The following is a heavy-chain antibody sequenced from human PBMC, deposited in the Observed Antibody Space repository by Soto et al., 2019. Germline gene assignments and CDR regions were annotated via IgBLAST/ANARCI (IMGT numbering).Heavy chain of an antibody. Sequence: ASVKVSCKASGYTFTGYYMHWVRQAPGQGLEWMGWINPNSGGTNYAQKFQGWVTMTRDTSISTAYMELSRLRSDDTAVYYCARDVRGGSYYPYYYYGMDVWGQGTTVTVSS. D-gene: IGHD1-26*01. CDR1: GYTFTGYY. CDR2: INPNSGGT. CDR3: ARDVRGGSYYPYYYYGMDV. J-gene: IGHJ6*02. V-gene: IGHV1-2*04.